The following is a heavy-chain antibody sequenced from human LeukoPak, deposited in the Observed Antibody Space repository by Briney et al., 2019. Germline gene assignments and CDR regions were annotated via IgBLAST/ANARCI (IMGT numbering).Heavy chain of an antibody. J-gene: IGHJ4*02. CDR2: IYYSGST. V-gene: IGHV4-30-4*08. D-gene: IGHD3-22*01. CDR3: ARCYYDSSGYYFDY. Sequence: SETLSLTCTVSGGSISSGDYYWSWIRQPPGKGLEWIGYIYYSGSTYYNPSLKSRVTISVDASKNQFSLKLSSVTAADTAVYYCARCYYDSSGYYFDYWGQGTLVTVSS. CDR1: GGSISSGDYY.